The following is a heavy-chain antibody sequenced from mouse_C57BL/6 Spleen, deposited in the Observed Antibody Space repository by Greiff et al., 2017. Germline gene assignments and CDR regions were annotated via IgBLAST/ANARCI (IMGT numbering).Heavy chain of an antibody. J-gene: IGHJ4*01. D-gene: IGHD1-1*02. CDR1: GFTFSDYG. CDR2: ISSGSSTI. CDR3: ARPGWEDAMDY. Sequence: EVHLVESGGGLVKPGGSLKLSCAASGFTFSDYGMHWVRQAPEKGLEWVAYISSGSSTIYYADTVKGRFTISRDNAKNTLFLQMTSLRSEDTAMYYCARPGWEDAMDYWGQGTSVTVSS. V-gene: IGHV5-17*01.